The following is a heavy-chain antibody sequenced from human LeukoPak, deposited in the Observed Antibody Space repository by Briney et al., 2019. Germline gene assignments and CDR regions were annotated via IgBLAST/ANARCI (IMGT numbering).Heavy chain of an antibody. CDR1: GGTFSSYA. CDR3: AREETGDHYFDY. V-gene: IGHV1-69*13. D-gene: IGHD7-27*01. J-gene: IGHJ4*02. Sequence: GASVKVSCKASGGTFSSYAISWVRQAPGQGLEWMGGIIPIFGTANYAQKFQGRVTITADESTSTAYMELSSLRSEDTAVYYCAREETGDHYFDYWGQGTLVTVSS. CDR2: IIPIFGTA.